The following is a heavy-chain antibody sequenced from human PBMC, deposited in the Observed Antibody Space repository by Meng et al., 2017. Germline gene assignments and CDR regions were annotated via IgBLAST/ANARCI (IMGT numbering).Heavy chain of an antibody. D-gene: IGHD3/OR15-3a*01. CDR2: INHSGST. Sequence: QVQRQQWGAGLLKPSGTLSLTCAGYGGSFSGYYWSWIRQPPGKGLEWIGEINHSGSTNYNPSLKSRVTISVDTSKNQFSLKLSSVTAADTAVYYCARVLDPVLVEFDYWGQGTLVTVSS. CDR3: ARVLDPVLVEFDY. V-gene: IGHV4-34*01. J-gene: IGHJ4*02. CDR1: GGSFSGYY.